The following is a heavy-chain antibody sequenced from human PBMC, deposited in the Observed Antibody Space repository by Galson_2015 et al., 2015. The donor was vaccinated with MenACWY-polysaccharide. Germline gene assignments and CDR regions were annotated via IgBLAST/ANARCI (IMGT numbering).Heavy chain of an antibody. V-gene: IGHV3-23*01. CDR3: AKSSSWYRLGEY. D-gene: IGHD6-13*01. J-gene: IGHJ4*02. Sequence: SLRLSCAASGFTFSSYAMSWVRQAPGKGQEWVSAISGSGCSTYYADSVKGRFTISRDNSKNTLYLQMNSLRAEDTAVYYCAKSSSWYRLGEYWGQGTLVTVSS. CDR1: GFTFSSYA. CDR2: ISGSGCST.